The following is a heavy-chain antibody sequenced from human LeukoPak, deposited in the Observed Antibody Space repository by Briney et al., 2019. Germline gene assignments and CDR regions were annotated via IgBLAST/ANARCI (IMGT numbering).Heavy chain of an antibody. CDR1: GFTFSDYA. V-gene: IGHV3-23*01. D-gene: IGHD4-17*01. CDR2: IRGTGGTT. CDR3: GKGPNGDYVGAFDF. J-gene: IGHJ3*01. Sequence: GGSLRLSCAASGFTFSDYALIWVRQAPGKGLEWISAIRGTGGTTYYADSVKGRCTISRDNSRNTVYLQMNSRRAEDTALYFCGKGPNGDYVGAFDFWGPGTMVTVSS.